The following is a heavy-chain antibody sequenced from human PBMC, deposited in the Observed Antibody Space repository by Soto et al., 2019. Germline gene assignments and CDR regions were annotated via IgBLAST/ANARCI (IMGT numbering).Heavy chain of an antibody. J-gene: IGHJ6*02. CDR1: GGTFSSYA. V-gene: IGHV1-69*13. CDR3: ARGFEGGSSNYPYGMDV. D-gene: IGHD3-16*01. Sequence: SVKVSCKASGGTFSSYAISWVRQAPGQGLEWMGGIIPIFGTANYAQKFQGRVTITADESASTAYMELSSLRSEDTAVYYCARGFEGGSSNYPYGMDVWGQGTTVTVSS. CDR2: IIPIFGTA.